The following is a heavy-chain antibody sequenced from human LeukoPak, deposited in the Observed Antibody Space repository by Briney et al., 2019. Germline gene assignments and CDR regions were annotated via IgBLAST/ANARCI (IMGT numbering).Heavy chain of an antibody. Sequence: ASVKVSCKASGYTFTSYGISWVRQAPGQGLEWMGWISAYNGNTNYAQKLQGRVTMTTDTSTSTAYMELRSLRSDDTAMYYCARRPGVTFGGVPDYWGQGTLVTVSS. V-gene: IGHV1-18*01. D-gene: IGHD3-16*01. CDR1: GYTFTSYG. CDR2: ISAYNGNT. CDR3: ARRPGVTFGGVPDY. J-gene: IGHJ4*02.